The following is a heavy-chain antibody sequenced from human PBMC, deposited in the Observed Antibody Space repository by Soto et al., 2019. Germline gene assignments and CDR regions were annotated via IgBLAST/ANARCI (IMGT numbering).Heavy chain of an antibody. J-gene: IGHJ4*02. D-gene: IGHD3-10*01. CDR1: GYTFTSYD. Sequence: ASVKVSCKASGYTFTSYDINWVRQATGQGLEWMGWMNPNSGNTGYAQKFQGRVTMTRNTSISTAYMELSSLRSEDTAVYYFARGRGETARRYYYGSGSYYYYWGQGTLVTVSS. CDR3: ARGRGETARRYYYGSGSYYYY. V-gene: IGHV1-8*01. CDR2: MNPNSGNT.